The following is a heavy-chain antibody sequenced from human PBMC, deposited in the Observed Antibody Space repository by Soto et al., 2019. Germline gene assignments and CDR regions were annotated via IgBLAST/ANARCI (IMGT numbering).Heavy chain of an antibody. Sequence: QVQLVESGGGVVQPGRSLRLSCAASGFTFSSYAMHWVRQAPGKGLEWGAVISYDGSNKYYADSVKGRFTISRDNSKKTLYLQMNNLRAEDTTEYYCARVPSLSFRAHFDYGGQGTLVTVSS. V-gene: IGHV3-30-3*01. CDR1: GFTFSSYA. D-gene: IGHD3-16*02. J-gene: IGHJ4*02. CDR2: ISYDGSNK. CDR3: ARVPSLSFRAHFDY.